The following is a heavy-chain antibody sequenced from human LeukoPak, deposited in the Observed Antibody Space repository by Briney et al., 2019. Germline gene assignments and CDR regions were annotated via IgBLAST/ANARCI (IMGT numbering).Heavy chain of an antibody. V-gene: IGHV3-23*01. CDR1: GFTFDDYA. CDR3: AKDSEYYYDSSGYYSY. D-gene: IGHD3-22*01. J-gene: IGHJ4*02. CDR2: ISGSGGST. Sequence: GGSLRLSCAASGFTFDDYAMHWVRQAPGKGLEWVSGISGSGGSTYYADSVKGRFTISRDNSKNTLYLQMNSLRAEDTAVYYCAKDSEYYYDSSGYYSYWGQGTLVTVSS.